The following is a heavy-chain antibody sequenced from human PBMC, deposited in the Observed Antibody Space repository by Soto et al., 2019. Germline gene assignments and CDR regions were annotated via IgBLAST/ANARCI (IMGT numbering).Heavy chain of an antibody. CDR1: GFTFSSYA. D-gene: IGHD1-26*01. Sequence: GGSLRLSCAASGFTFSSYAMHWVRQAPGKGLEWVAVISYDGSNKYYADSVKGRFTISRDNSKNTLYLQMNSLRAEDTAVYYCARDGEWELLRDYYYGMDVWGQGTTVTVSS. J-gene: IGHJ6*02. CDR2: ISYDGSNK. CDR3: ARDGEWELLRDYYYGMDV. V-gene: IGHV3-30-3*01.